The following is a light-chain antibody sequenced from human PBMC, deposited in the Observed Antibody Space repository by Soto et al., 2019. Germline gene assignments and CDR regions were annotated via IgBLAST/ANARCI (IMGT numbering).Light chain of an antibody. V-gene: IGKV3-11*01. CDR1: LNVNTY. Sequence: IVLTQSPATLSLSPGERATLSCRASLNVNTYLAWYQQKPGHPPRLLIYDASNRAPGIPARFRGSGSGTDFTLTISSLEPVDFAVYYCQQRSNWPPWTFGRGTRVEIK. CDR3: QQRSNWPPWT. CDR2: DAS. J-gene: IGKJ1*01.